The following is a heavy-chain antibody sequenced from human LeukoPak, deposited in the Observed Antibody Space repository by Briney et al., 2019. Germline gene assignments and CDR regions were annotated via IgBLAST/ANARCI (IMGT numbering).Heavy chain of an antibody. D-gene: IGHD5-24*01. CDR2: ISDDGGRN. J-gene: IGHJ4*02. CDR1: GFPFSGYT. V-gene: IGHV3-30*04. Sequence: GGSLRLSCAASGFPFSGYTMHWVRQSPGKGLEWVALISDDGGRNYYADSVKGRFTISRENSNSTVYLQMNSLRPEDTAIYFCAREGRWVQLALGYWGQGTLVTV. CDR3: AREGRWVQLALGY.